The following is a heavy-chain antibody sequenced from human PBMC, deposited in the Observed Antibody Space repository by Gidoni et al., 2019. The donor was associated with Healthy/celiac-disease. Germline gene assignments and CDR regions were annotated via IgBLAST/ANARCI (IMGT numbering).Heavy chain of an antibody. Sequence: EVQLVESGGGLVQPGRSLRLSCAASGFTFDDYAMHWVRQAPGKGLEWVSGISWNSGSIGYADSVKGRFTISRDNAKNSLYLQMNSLRAEDTALYYCAKDGSYDFWSGYHNWFDPWGQGTLVTVSS. CDR3: AKDGSYDFWSGYHNWFDP. D-gene: IGHD3-3*01. V-gene: IGHV3-9*01. CDR1: GFTFDDYA. CDR2: ISWNSGSI. J-gene: IGHJ5*02.